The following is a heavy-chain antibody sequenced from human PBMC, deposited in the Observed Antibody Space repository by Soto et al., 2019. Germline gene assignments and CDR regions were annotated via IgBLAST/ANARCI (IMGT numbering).Heavy chain of an antibody. Sequence: PSETLSLTCAVYGGSFSGYYWSWIRQPPGKGLEWIGEINHSGSTNYNPSLKSRVTISVDTSKNQFSLKLSSVTAADTAVYYCARGRNWSGYYNFDYWGQGTLVTVSS. CDR2: INHSGST. CDR3: ARGRNWSGYYNFDY. J-gene: IGHJ4*02. V-gene: IGHV4-34*01. CDR1: GGSFSGYY. D-gene: IGHD3-3*01.